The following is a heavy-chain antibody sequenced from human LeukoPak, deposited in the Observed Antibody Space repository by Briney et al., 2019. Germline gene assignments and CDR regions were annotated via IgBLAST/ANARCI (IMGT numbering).Heavy chain of an antibody. CDR3: ARDPGYSSSWYSGLDYYYYYGMDV. CDR1: GYTFTSYA. J-gene: IGHJ6*02. Sequence: ASVKVSCKASGYTFTSYAMNWVRQAPGQGLEWMGWINTNTGNPTYAQGFTGRFVFSLDTSVSTAYLQISSLKAEDTAVYYCARDPGYSSSWYSGLDYYYYYGMDVWGQGTTVTVSS. CDR2: INTNTGNP. D-gene: IGHD6-13*01. V-gene: IGHV7-4-1*02.